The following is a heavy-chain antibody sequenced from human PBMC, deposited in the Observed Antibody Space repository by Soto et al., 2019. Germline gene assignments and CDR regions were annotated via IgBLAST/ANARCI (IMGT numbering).Heavy chain of an antibody. D-gene: IGHD2-21*02. CDR3: AVIVVTGGAGPFDI. CDR2: ISSGSSYI. CDR1: GFTFSSYS. J-gene: IGHJ3*02. Sequence: EVQLVESGGGLGKPWGSLRVSCAASGFTFSSYSMNWVRQAPGSGLEWISSISSGSSYIFYADSVKGRFTVSRDNAKKSLSLHMNDLKAEDTAVYYCAVIVVTGGAGPFDIWGQGTMVTVSS. V-gene: IGHV3-21*01.